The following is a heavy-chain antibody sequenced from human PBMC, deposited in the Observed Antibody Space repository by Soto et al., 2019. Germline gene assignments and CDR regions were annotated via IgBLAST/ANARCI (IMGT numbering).Heavy chain of an antibody. CDR2: IDPSDSYT. J-gene: IGHJ6*02. D-gene: IGHD6-13*01. Sequence: GESLKISCKGSGYSFTSYWISWVRQMPGKGLEWMVRIDPSDSYTNYSRSFQGHVTISADKSISTAYLQWRSLKASDTAMYYCARHIIAAAGNYYYYGMDVGGQGTTVTVSS. V-gene: IGHV5-10-1*01. CDR3: ARHIIAAAGNYYYYGMDV. CDR1: GYSFTSYW.